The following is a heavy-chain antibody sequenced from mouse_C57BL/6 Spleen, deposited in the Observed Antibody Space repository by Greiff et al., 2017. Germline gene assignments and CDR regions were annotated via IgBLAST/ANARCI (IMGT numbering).Heavy chain of an antibody. Sequence: QVLLPPSGAELVKPGASVKMSCKASGYTFTTYPIEWMKQNHGTSLEWIGNIHPNNDDTKYNEKFKGKATLTVEKSSSTVYLELSRVTSEDSAVYYCARREYYGTIYYAMDYWGQGTSVTVSS. J-gene: IGHJ4*01. CDR1: GYTFTTYP. CDR2: IHPNNDDT. CDR3: ARREYYGTIYYAMDY. V-gene: IGHV1-47*01. D-gene: IGHD1-1*01.